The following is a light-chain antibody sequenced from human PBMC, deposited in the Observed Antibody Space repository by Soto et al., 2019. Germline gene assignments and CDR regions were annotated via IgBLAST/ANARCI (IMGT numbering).Light chain of an antibody. CDR3: QQYNNWPPWT. Sequence: EIVMTQSPATLSVSPGERATLSCRASQSVSSNLAWYQQKPCQAPRLLIYGAFTRATGIPARFSGSGSGTEFTLTFSSLQSEDFAVYYCQQYNNWPPWTFGKGTKVEIK. J-gene: IGKJ1*01. V-gene: IGKV3-15*01. CDR2: GAF. CDR1: QSVSSN.